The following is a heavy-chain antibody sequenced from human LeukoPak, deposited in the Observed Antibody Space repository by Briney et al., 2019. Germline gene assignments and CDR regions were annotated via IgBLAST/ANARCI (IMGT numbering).Heavy chain of an antibody. D-gene: IGHD6-13*01. CDR3: ARGEGSSWYRDYYYYYMDV. Sequence: PSETLSLTCTVSGGSISSYYWGWIRQPPGKGLEWIGSIYHSGSTYYNPSLKSRVTISVDTSKNQFSLKLSSVTAADTAVYYCARGEGSSWYRDYYYYYMDVWGKGTTVTISS. J-gene: IGHJ6*03. V-gene: IGHV4-39*07. CDR1: GGSISSYY. CDR2: IYHSGST.